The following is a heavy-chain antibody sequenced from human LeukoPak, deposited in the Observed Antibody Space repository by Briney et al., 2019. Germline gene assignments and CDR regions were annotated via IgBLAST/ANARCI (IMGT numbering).Heavy chain of an antibody. Sequence: PSETLSLTCAVYGGSFSGYYWSWIRQPPGKGLEWIGEINHSGSTNYNPSLKSRVTISVDTSKNQFSLKLSSVTAADTAVYYCARGYGDYYYYGVDVWGQGTTVTVSS. CDR2: INHSGST. D-gene: IGHD4-17*01. J-gene: IGHJ6*02. CDR3: ARGYGDYYYYGVDV. V-gene: IGHV4-34*01. CDR1: GGSFSGYY.